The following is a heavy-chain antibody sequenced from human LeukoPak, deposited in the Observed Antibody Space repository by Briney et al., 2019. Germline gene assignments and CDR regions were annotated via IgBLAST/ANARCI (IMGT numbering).Heavy chain of an antibody. Sequence: GGSLRLSCAVSGSTFRNYGMSWVRQAPGKGLEWVSSINNSGGATYYADSVKGRFTISRDNSKNTLYLQMNSLRVEDTAVYYCAKSDTPWGSWYYFDSWGQGTLVTVSS. J-gene: IGHJ4*02. CDR3: AKSDTPWGSWYYFDS. CDR2: INNSGGAT. CDR1: GSTFRNYG. D-gene: IGHD6-13*01. V-gene: IGHV3-23*01.